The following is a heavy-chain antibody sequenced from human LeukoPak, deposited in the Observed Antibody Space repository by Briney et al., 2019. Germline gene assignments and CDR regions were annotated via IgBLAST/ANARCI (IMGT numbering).Heavy chain of an antibody. CDR1: TDSISSSSHH. Sequence: SETLSLTCTVSTDSISSSSHHWGWIRQSPGKGLEWVGSIYYGRTTYYNPSLNSRVAISVVTSKNQFSLQLNSVTAADTAVYYCVRHDGRGGATMGALDSWGQGSLVTVSS. CDR3: VRHDGRGGATMGALDS. J-gene: IGHJ4*02. D-gene: IGHD5-12*01. CDR2: IYYGRTT. V-gene: IGHV4-39*01.